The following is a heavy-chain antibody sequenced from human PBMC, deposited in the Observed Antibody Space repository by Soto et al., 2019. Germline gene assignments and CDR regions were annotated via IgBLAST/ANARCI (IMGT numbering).Heavy chain of an antibody. Sequence: GGSLRLSCAASGFTFSSYGMHWVRQAPGKGLEWVAVIWYDGSNKYYADSVKGRFTISRDNSKNTLYLQMNSLRAEVTAVYYCARDGSPYYDILTGYYGYWGQGTLVTVSS. V-gene: IGHV3-33*01. D-gene: IGHD3-9*01. CDR2: IWYDGSNK. CDR1: GFTFSSYG. CDR3: ARDGSPYYDILTGYYGY. J-gene: IGHJ4*02.